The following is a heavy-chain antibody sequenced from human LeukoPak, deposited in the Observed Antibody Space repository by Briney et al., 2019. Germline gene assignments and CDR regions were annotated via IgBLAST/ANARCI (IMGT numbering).Heavy chain of an antibody. J-gene: IGHJ6*02. V-gene: IGHV3-48*04. CDR2: ISSSSSTI. CDR3: ARDEGLEDYYYYYGMDV. Sequence: GSLRLSCAASGFTFSSYSMNWVRQAPGKGLEWVSYISSSSSTIYYADSVKGRFIISRDNAKNSLYLQMNSLRAEDTAVYYCARDEGLEDYYYYYGMDVWGQGTTVTVSS. CDR1: GFTFSSYS. D-gene: IGHD6-19*01.